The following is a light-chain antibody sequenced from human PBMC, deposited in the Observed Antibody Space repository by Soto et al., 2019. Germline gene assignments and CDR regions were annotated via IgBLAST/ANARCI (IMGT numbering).Light chain of an antibody. J-gene: IGKJ2*01. CDR1: QVIGSRY. Sequence: EIVMTQSPGTLSLSPGEKATISCRASQVIGSRYLAWYHQKSGQAPRLLIYGASSRATGIPDRFSGSGSGTEFTLTISRLEPVDFGVYYCQQFGSSIPHTFGQGTKLEIK. V-gene: IGKV3-20*01. CDR2: GAS. CDR3: QQFGSSIPHT.